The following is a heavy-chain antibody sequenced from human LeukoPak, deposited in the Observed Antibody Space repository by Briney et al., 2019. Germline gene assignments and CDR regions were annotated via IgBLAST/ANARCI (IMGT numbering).Heavy chain of an antibody. Sequence: PGGSLRLSCAASGFTFSSYEMNWVRQAPGKGLVWVSRINTDESSTDYADSVRGRFTISRDNAKNTLYLQMNSLRAEDTAVYYCARAASSTRVTYMDVWGKGTTVTVSS. V-gene: IGHV3-74*01. J-gene: IGHJ6*03. D-gene: IGHD2-21*02. CDR1: GFTFSSYE. CDR2: INTDESST. CDR3: ARAASSTRVTYMDV.